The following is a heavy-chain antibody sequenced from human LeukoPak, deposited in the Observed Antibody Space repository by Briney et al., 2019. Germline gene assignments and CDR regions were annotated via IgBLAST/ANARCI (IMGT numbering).Heavy chain of an antibody. CDR1: GYTLTELS. CDR2: FDPEDGET. CDR3: ATGPPNYDYYYYYGMDV. Sequence: ASVKVSCKVSGYTLTELSMHWVRQAPGKGLEWMGGFDPEDGETIYAQKFQGRVTTTEDTSTDTAYMELSSLRSEDTAVYYCATGPPNYDYYYYYGMDVWGQGTTVTVSS. V-gene: IGHV1-24*01. D-gene: IGHD4/OR15-4a*01. J-gene: IGHJ6*02.